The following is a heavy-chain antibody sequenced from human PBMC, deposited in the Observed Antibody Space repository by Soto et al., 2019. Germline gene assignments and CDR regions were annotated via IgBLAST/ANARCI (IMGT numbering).Heavy chain of an antibody. CDR1: GGSISSSSYY. Sequence: SETLSLTCTVSGGSISSSSYYWGWIRQPPGKGLEWIGSIYYSGSTYYNPSLKSRVTISVDTSKNQFSLKLSSVTAADTAVYYCARRSSSWSNWFDPWGQGTLVTVSS. CDR3: ARRSSSWSNWFDP. CDR2: IYYSGST. J-gene: IGHJ5*02. D-gene: IGHD6-13*01. V-gene: IGHV4-39*01.